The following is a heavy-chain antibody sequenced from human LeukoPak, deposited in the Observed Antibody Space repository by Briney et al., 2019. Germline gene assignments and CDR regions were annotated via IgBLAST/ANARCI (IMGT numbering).Heavy chain of an antibody. Sequence: GGSLRLSCAASGFTFSSYSMNWVRQAPGKGLEWVSSISSSSYIYYADSVKGRFTISRDNAKNSLYLQMNSLRAEDTAVYYCASSVEMATIRNWGQGTLVIVSS. CDR3: ASSVEMATIRN. J-gene: IGHJ4*02. D-gene: IGHD5-24*01. V-gene: IGHV3-21*01. CDR2: ISSSSYI. CDR1: GFTFSSYS.